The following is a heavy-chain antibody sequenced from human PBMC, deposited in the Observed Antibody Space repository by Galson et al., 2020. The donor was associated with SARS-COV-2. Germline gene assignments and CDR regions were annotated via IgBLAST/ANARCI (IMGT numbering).Heavy chain of an antibody. CDR3: ATERYDNSRGLES. J-gene: IGHJ5*02. V-gene: IGHV3-30*09. Sequence: GGSLRLSCAGSGFPFSANAMHWVRQAPGKGLEWVTVISDDGKKRYYAESVRGRFAISRDNSENTLFLQMNSLRPDDTAMYYCATERYDNSRGLESWGQGTLVTVSS. D-gene: IGHD3-3*01. CDR1: GFPFSANA. CDR2: ISDDGKKR.